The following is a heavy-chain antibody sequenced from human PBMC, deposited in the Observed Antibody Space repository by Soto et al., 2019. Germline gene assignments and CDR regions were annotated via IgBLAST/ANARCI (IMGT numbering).Heavy chain of an antibody. CDR2: IKAGNGHT. CDR1: GYTFTSYA. D-gene: IGHD6-19*01. J-gene: IGHJ4*02. V-gene: IGHV1-3*01. Sequence: QVQLVQSGAEVKKPGASVKVSCKASGYTFTSYAMHWVCRAPGETVQWMGWIKAGNGHTKYSQKMQGRVTITRDTSASTAYMELSSLRSEDTAVYYCARGEQWLVRRYWGQGTLVTVSS. CDR3: ARGEQWLVRRY.